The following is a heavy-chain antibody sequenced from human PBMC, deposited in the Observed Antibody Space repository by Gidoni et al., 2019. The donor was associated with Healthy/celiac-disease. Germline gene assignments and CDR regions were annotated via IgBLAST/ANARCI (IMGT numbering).Heavy chain of an antibody. CDR3: ARVAPRGWSGYYIPGAYYYYMDV. CDR2: IYYSGST. Sequence: QVQLQESGPGLVKPSETLSLTCPVSGGSLSSYYWSWIRQPPGKGLAWIGYIYYSGSTNYNPSLKSRVTISVDTSKNQFSLKLSSVTAADTAVYYCARVAPRGWSGYYIPGAYYYYMDVWGKGTTVTVSS. D-gene: IGHD3-3*01. J-gene: IGHJ6*03. CDR1: GGSLSSYY. V-gene: IGHV4-59*01.